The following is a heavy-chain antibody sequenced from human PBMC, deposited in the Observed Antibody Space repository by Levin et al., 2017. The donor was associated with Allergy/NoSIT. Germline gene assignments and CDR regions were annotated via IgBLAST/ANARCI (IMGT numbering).Heavy chain of an antibody. V-gene: IGHV4-59*08. CDR2: IHYTGYT. J-gene: IGHJ5*02. CDR3: ARSGDVTVIPAARFAFDP. D-gene: IGHD2-2*01. CDR1: GGSISSYY. Sequence: SETLSLTCTVSGGSISSYYWSWIRQSPGKRPEWIGYIHYTGYTNYSPSLKSRVTISLDTSKNQFSLKLTSVTAADTAVYSFARSGDVTVIPAARFAFDPWGQGILVTVSS.